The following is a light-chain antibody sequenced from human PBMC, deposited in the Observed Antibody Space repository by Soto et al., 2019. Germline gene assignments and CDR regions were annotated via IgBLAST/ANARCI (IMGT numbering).Light chain of an antibody. CDR3: GADHGSGSNFVYV. CDR1: SGYSNYK. CDR2: VGTGGIVG. Sequence: PVLTQPPSASASLGASVTLTCTLSSGYSNYKVDWYQQRPGKGPRFVMRVGTGGIVGSKGDGIPDRFSVLGSGLNRFLTIHNIQEEDESDYHCGADHGSGSNFVYVFGTGTKLTVL. J-gene: IGLJ1*01. V-gene: IGLV9-49*01.